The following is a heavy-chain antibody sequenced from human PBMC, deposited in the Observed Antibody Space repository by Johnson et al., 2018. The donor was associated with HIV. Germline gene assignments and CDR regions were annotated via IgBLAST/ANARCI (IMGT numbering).Heavy chain of an antibody. CDR2: ISYDGSNN. Sequence: QMLLVESGGGVVQPGRSLRLSCAASGFTFSSYAMHWVRQAPGKGLEWVAVISYDGSNNYYADSVQGRFTISRDNSKNSLYLQMNSLRAEDTAVYYCASDSSGYDERGEKDAFDIWGQGTMVTVSS. CDR1: GFTFSSYA. V-gene: IGHV3-30-3*01. D-gene: IGHD3-22*01. J-gene: IGHJ3*02. CDR3: ASDSSGYDERGEKDAFDI.